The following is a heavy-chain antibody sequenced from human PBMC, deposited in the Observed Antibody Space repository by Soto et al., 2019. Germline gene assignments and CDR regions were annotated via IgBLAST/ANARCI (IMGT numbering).Heavy chain of an antibody. V-gene: IGHV1-69*02. CDR1: GGTFRNYP. CDR2: IFPLTDIP. J-gene: IGHJ4*02. Sequence: QVQLVQSGTEVKKPGSSVKVSCKASGGTFRNYPINWVRQAPGQGLEWMGSIFPLTDIPDYAQKFQARLPIRTDKSTSTGYMELSRLTSEDTAMYFCARGPFVVLNYFESWGQGTLVTVSS. CDR3: ARGPFVVLNYFES.